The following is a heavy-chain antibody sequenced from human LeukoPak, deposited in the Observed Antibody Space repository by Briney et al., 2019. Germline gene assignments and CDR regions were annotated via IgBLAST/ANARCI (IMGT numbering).Heavy chain of an antibody. D-gene: IGHD3-22*01. CDR3: ARDTYYYDSSGYCCYFDY. V-gene: IGHV3-33*01. Sequence: GRSLRLSCAASGFTFSSYGMHWVRQAPGKGLEWVAVIWYDGSNKYYADSVKGRFTISGDNSKNTLYLQMNSLRAEDTAVYYCARDTYYYDSSGYCCYFDYWGQGTLVTVSS. CDR1: GFTFSSYG. CDR2: IWYDGSNK. J-gene: IGHJ4*02.